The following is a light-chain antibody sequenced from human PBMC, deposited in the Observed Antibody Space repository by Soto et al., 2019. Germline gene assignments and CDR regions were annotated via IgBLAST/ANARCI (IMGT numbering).Light chain of an antibody. CDR1: KRVLSRSNYRSY. Sequence: DGLMSQSQDSLGVSQGESATISGGSSKRVLSRSNYRSYVSWDQQRPGQPPRLLIYWASIRESGFPDRFSDSGSGTFFTLTISSLQDEDVAVYYCQGLFMTPWTFGQGTKVDIK. CDR3: QGLFMTPWT. J-gene: IGKJ1*01. V-gene: IGKV4-1*01. CDR2: WAS.